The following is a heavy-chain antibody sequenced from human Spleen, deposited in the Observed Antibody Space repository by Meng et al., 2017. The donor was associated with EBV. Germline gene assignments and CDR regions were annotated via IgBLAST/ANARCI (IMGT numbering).Heavy chain of an antibody. CDR3: ARDLYDSSGSTFDY. CDR1: GYTFTTYA. J-gene: IGHJ4*02. D-gene: IGHD3-22*01. V-gene: IGHV1-3*01. CDR2: TNADNGDT. Sequence: QVQLVQSGAEVMQPGASVKVSCNASGYTFTTYAMHWVRQAPGQRLEWMGWTNADNGDTKYSQRFQGRVTITRDTSASTAYMELSSLRSEDTAVYYCARDLYDSSGSTFDYWGQGTLVTVSS.